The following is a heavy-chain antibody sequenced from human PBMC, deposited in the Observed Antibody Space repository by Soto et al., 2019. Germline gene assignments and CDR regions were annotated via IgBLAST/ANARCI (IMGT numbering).Heavy chain of an antibody. Sequence: GSLRLSCAASGSTFSSQAMSWVRQAPGKGLELVSGISGSGGSTYYADSVRGRFTISRDNSKNTLYLQMNSLRAEDTAVYYCAKEGGGGRNYYYTMDVWGQGTTVTRLL. D-gene: IGHD2-15*01. CDR1: GSTFSSQA. J-gene: IGHJ6*02. CDR3: AKEGGGGRNYYYTMDV. CDR2: ISGSGGST. V-gene: IGHV3-23*01.